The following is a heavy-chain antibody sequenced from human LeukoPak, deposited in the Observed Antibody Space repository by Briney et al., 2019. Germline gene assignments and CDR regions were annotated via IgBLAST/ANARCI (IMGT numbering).Heavy chain of an antibody. CDR2: IYSGGNT. D-gene: IGHD2-15*01. CDR1: GFSVSSNH. CDR3: TTRSPARYCSDGACYSSADY. Sequence: GGSLRLSCAASGFSVSSNHVSWVRQAPGKGLEWVSVIYSGGNTYYADSVKGRFTISRDDSKDTLYLQMNSLNTEDTAMYYCTTRSPARYCSDGACYSSADYWGQGTLVTVSS. J-gene: IGHJ4*02. V-gene: IGHV3-66*04.